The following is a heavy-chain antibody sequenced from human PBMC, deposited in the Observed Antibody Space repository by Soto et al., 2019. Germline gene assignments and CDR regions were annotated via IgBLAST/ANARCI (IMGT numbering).Heavy chain of an antibody. J-gene: IGHJ6*03. Sequence: PGGSLRLSCAASGFTFSSYSMNWVRQAPGKGLEWVSSISSSSSYIYYADSVKGRFTISRDNAKNSLYLQMNSLRAEDTAVYYCARDHSSGYYTESYYMDAWCKRNTLTVSS. V-gene: IGHV3-21*01. CDR3: ARDHSSGYYTESYYMDA. CDR2: ISSSSSYI. D-gene: IGHD3-3*01. CDR1: GFTFSSYS.